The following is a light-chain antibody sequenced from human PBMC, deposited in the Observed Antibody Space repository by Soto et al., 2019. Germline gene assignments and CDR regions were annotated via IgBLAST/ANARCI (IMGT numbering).Light chain of an antibody. Sequence: DIQMTQSPSSLSASVGDRVSITCRASQSISSYLNWYQQKPGKAPKFLIYAASSLQSGVPSRFSGSGSGTEFTLTISSLQPEDFATYYCQQLNSYPRLTFGGGTKVDIK. CDR2: AAS. J-gene: IGKJ4*01. CDR3: QQLNSYPRLT. V-gene: IGKV1-9*01. CDR1: QSISSY.